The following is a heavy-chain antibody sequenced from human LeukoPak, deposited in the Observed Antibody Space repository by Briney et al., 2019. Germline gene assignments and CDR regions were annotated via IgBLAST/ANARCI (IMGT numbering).Heavy chain of an antibody. CDR2: IYYSGSTYYNSGST. D-gene: IGHD2-2*01. J-gene: IGHJ4*02. CDR3: ARAGQGYCTSASCYLSLDY. V-gene: IGHV4-39*01. Sequence: PSETLSLTCTVSGGSISSNSYYWGWIRQPPGKGLEWIGSIYYSGSTYYNSGSTNYNPSLKSRVSISIDTSINQFSLKLSSVTAADTAVYYCARAGQGYCTSASCYLSLDYWGQGTLVTVSS. CDR1: GGSISSNSYY.